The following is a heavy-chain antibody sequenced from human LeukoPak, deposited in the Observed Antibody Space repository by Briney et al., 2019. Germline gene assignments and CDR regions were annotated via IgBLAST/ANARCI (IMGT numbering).Heavy chain of an antibody. CDR3: ARGGWSLDY. CDR1: GGSMRSYY. V-gene: IGHV4-59*01. Sequence: KSSETLSLTCTVSGGSMRSYYWSWFRQPLGKGLEWIGYIYYSGSTSYNPSLESRVTISVDTSKNQFSLKLTSLTAADTAVYYCARGGWSLDYWGQGILVTVSS. CDR2: IYYSGST. D-gene: IGHD1-26*01. J-gene: IGHJ4*02.